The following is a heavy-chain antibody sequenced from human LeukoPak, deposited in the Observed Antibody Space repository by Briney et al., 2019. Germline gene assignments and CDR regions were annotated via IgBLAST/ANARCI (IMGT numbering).Heavy chain of an antibody. Sequence: GGSLRLSFAASGFTFSIYAMSWVRQAPGKGLEWVSAVTDSGDVTYYADSVKGRFVISRDNSENTLSLQMNSLRDEDTAIYYCAKDAAMTTIYYFDYWGQGTLVTVSS. CDR1: GFTFSIYA. CDR3: AKDAAMTTIYYFDY. J-gene: IGHJ4*02. V-gene: IGHV3-23*01. CDR2: VTDSGDVT. D-gene: IGHD2-21*02.